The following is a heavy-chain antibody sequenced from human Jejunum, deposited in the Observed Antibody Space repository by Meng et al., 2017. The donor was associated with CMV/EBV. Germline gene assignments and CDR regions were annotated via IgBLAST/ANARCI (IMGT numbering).Heavy chain of an antibody. J-gene: IGHJ4*02. CDR2: IYSGGSTT. CDR1: GFTFSTYA. D-gene: IGHD3-22*01. CDR3: AKDLFYDGSGYYLGN. Sequence: SGFTFSTYAMTWVRQAPGKGLEWVSLIYSGGSTTYYADSVKGRFTISRDDSKNTLYLQMNSLRAGDTAIYYCAKDLFYDGSGYYLGNWGQGALVTVSS. V-gene: IGHV3-23*03.